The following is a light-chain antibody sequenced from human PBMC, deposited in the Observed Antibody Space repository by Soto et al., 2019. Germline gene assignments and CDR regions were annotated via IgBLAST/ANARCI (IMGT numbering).Light chain of an antibody. CDR2: EGS. CDR3: CSYAGSSTWV. CDR1: SSDVGSYNL. V-gene: IGLV2-23*01. Sequence: QSALTQPASVSGSPGQSITISCTGTSSDVGSYNLVSWYQQHPGKAPKLMIYEGSKRPSGVSNRFSGSKSGNTASLTISGLQAEDEADYYFCSYAGSSTWVFGGGTEITVL. J-gene: IGLJ3*02.